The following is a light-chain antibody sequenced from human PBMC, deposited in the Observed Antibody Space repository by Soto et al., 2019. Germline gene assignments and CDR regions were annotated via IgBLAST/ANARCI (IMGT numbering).Light chain of an antibody. CDR2: SSN. CDR3: AAWDDSLNGLVV. J-gene: IGLJ2*01. V-gene: IGLV1-44*01. Sequence: QSVLTQPPSASGTPGQRVTLSCSGSSSNIGSNTVNWYQQLPGTAPKLLIYSSNQRPSGVPDRFSGSKSGTSASLAISGLQSEDEADYYCAAWDDSLNGLVVFGGGTKVTVL. CDR1: SSNIGSNT.